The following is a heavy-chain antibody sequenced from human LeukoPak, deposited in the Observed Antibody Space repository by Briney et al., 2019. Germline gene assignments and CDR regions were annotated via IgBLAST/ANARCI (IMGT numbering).Heavy chain of an antibody. CDR2: IYYSGST. V-gene: IGHV4-39*01. CDR3: ARHPHYHDSNGEHGVLDI. J-gene: IGHJ3*02. CDR1: GDSVSSSSYY. Sequence: SETLSLTCTVSGDSVSSSSYYWGWIRQPPGKGLEWIGSIYYSGSTYYNPSLKSRVTISVDTSKNQFSLRLTSVTAADTAVYYCARHPHYHDSNGEHGVLDIWGQGTLVTVSS. D-gene: IGHD3-22*01.